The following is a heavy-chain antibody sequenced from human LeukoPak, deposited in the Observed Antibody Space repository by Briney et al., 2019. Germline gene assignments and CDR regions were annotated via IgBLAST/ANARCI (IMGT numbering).Heavy chain of an antibody. Sequence: GGSLTLFCAASGFTFSSYWMSWARQAPGKALEWVANIQQEGSEKHHVDSVKGRFTISRDNAKHSLYLQMNSQRAEDTAVYYCATLPLPGLRLSDWKDEVDYWGQGTLVTVSS. CDR3: ATLPLPGLRLSDWKDEVDY. CDR1: GFTFSSYW. CDR2: IQQEGSEK. V-gene: IGHV3-7*01. J-gene: IGHJ4*02. D-gene: IGHD5-12*01.